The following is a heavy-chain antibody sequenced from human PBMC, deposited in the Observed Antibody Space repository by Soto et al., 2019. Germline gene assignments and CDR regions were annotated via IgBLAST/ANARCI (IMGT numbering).Heavy chain of an antibody. CDR1: GFTFSSYS. J-gene: IGHJ5*02. D-gene: IGHD3-3*01. CDR3: ARVPRELRFLEWLPQGRFDP. V-gene: IGHV3-21*01. Sequence: EVQLVESGGGLVKPGGSLRLSCAASGFTFSSYSMNWVRQAPGKGLEWVSSISSSSSYIYYADSVKGRFTISRDNAKNSLYLQMNSLRAEDTAVYYCARVPRELRFLEWLPQGRFDPWGQGTLVTVSS. CDR2: ISSSSSYI.